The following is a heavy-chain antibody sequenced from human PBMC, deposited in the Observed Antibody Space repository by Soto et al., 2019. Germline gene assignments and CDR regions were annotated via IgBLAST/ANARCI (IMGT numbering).Heavy chain of an antibody. CDR2: ISGVRDYI. CDR1: GFTFSYYP. Sequence: GGSLRLSCAASGFTFSYYPLHWVRRAPGKGLEWVSSISGVRDYIRYADSVKGRFAISRDNAKTSLYLQMNSLTAEDTAVYYCTREGVHNYTEYYFDYWGQGTLVTVSS. V-gene: IGHV3-21*06. CDR3: TREGVHNYTEYYFDY. D-gene: IGHD3-10*01. J-gene: IGHJ4*02.